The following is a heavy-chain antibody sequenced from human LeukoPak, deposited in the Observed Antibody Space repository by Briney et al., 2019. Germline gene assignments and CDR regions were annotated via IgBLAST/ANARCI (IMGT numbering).Heavy chain of an antibody. CDR2: INSDGSST. Sequence: GGSLRLSGAASGLTCSSYWMHWVRQAPGKGLVWFSRINSDGSSTSYADPVKGRFTISRDNAKNTLCLQMNSLRAEDTAVYYCARRSSGSPPYYFGYWGQGTLVTVSS. J-gene: IGHJ4*02. CDR1: GLTCSSYW. V-gene: IGHV3-74*01. D-gene: IGHD1-26*01. CDR3: ARRSSGSPPYYFGY.